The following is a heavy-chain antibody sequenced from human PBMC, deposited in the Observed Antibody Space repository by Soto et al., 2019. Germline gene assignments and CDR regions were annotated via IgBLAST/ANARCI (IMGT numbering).Heavy chain of an antibody. CDR2: INPSGGST. V-gene: IGHV1-46*03. D-gene: IGHD1-26*01. J-gene: IGHJ4*02. CDR1: GYTFTIYQ. Sequence: ASLKGSCKASGYTFTIYQIYRVRQAPGQGLEWMGIINPSGGSTSYAQKFQGRVTMTRDTSTSTVYMELSSLRSEDTAVYYCARDHMASYDYWGQGTLVTVSS. CDR3: ARDHMASYDY.